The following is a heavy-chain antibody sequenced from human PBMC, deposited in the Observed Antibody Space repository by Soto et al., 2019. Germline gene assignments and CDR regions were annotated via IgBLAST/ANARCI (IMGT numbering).Heavy chain of an antibody. CDR1: GFTFSGYA. Sequence: PGGSLRLSCAASGFTFSGYAMTWVRQAPGKGLEWVSAISGSGGSSYYADSVKGRFTISRDISENTLYLQMNSLRAEDTAVYYCAPTCSGGSCYLFDYWGQGTLVTVSS. D-gene: IGHD2-15*01. CDR2: ISGSGGSS. CDR3: APTCSGGSCYLFDY. V-gene: IGHV3-23*01. J-gene: IGHJ4*02.